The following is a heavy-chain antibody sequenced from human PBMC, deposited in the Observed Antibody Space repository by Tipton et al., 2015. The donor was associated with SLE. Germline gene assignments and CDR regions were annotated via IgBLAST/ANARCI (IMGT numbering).Heavy chain of an antibody. CDR1: GGSFTGYY. CDR2: INHIGST. V-gene: IGHV4-34*01. D-gene: IGHD5-18*01. Sequence: GLVKPSETLSLTCAVYGGSFTGYYWSWIRQPPGKGLEWIGEINHIGSTTYTPSLKSRVTMSADTSKNQFSLRLSSVTTADTAVYYCARGARGNSYGSDEDFDYWGQGTLVTVSS. CDR3: ARGARGNSYGSDEDFDY. J-gene: IGHJ4*02.